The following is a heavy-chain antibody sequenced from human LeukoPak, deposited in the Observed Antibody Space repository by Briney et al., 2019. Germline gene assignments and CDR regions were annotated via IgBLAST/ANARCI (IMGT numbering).Heavy chain of an antibody. CDR1: GFTVSSNY. D-gene: IGHD2/OR15-2a*01. CDR2: LYSDGSA. CDR3: ARDSSSFPNYFDY. V-gene: IGHV3-53*01. Sequence: PGGSLRLSCVASGFTVSSNYMSWVRQPPGKGLEWVSLLYSDGSAFYADSVKGRFTISRDNSKNTVYLQMNMLGAEDTAVYYCARDSSSFPNYFDYWGQGTLVTVSS. J-gene: IGHJ4*02.